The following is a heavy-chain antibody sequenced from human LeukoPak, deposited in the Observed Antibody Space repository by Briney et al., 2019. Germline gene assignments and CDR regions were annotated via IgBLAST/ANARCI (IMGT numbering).Heavy chain of an antibody. CDR3: ASELHY. CDR1: GFTFSSYA. Sequence: GGSLRLSCAASGFTFSSYAMHWVRQAPGKGLEWVAVISYDGSNKYYADSVKGRFTISRDNSKNTLYLQMNSLRAEDTAVYYCASELHYWGPGTLVTVSS. J-gene: IGHJ4*02. V-gene: IGHV3-30-3*01. CDR2: ISYDGSNK.